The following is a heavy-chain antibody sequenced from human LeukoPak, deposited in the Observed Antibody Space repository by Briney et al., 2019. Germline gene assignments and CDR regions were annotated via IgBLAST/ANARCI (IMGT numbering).Heavy chain of an antibody. J-gene: IGHJ4*02. Sequence: GGSLRLSCAASGFTFSSYWMSWVRQAPGKGLEWVANIKQDGSEKYYVDSVKGRFTISRDNAKNSLYLQMNSRRAEDTAVYYCAREDYDYVWGSYRYVGTDYWGQGTLVTVSS. CDR1: GFTFSSYW. CDR2: IKQDGSEK. V-gene: IGHV3-7*03. CDR3: AREDYDYVWGSYRYVGTDY. D-gene: IGHD3-16*02.